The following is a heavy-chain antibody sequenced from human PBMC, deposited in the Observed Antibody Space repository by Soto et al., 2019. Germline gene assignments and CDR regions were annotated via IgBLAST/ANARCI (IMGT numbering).Heavy chain of an antibody. CDR2: IYHGGST. CDR1: GYSISSGYY. Sequence: SETLSLTCAVSGYSISSGYYWGWLRQPPGKGLEWIGSIYHGGSTYYNPSLNSRVTLSIDMTNNHVSLILNSVTAADTAVYYCARSPGYFTISSLDPWGQGTLVTVSS. V-gene: IGHV4-38-2*01. CDR3: ARSPGYFTISSLDP. J-gene: IGHJ5*02. D-gene: IGHD2-8*01.